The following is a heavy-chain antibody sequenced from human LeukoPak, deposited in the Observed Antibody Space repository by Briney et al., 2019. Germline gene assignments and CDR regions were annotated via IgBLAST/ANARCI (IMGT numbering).Heavy chain of an antibody. Sequence: GASVKVSCKASGGTFSSYAISWVRQAPGQGLEWMGGIIPIFGTANYAQKFQGRVTITADESTSTAYMELSSLRSEDTAVYYCARDLRSSGWTFRDYWGQGTLVTASS. D-gene: IGHD6-19*01. CDR2: IIPIFGTA. CDR1: GGTFSSYA. V-gene: IGHV1-69*13. CDR3: ARDLRSSGWTFRDY. J-gene: IGHJ4*02.